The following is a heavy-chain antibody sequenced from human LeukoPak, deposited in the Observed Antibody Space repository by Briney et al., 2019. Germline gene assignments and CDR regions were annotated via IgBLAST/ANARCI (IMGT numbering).Heavy chain of an antibody. CDR2: IYYNGST. CDR1: GGSIRSDY. D-gene: IGHD1-1*01. V-gene: IGHV4-59*08. J-gene: IGHJ4*02. Sequence: SETLSLTCSVSGGSIRSDYWSWIRQPPGKRLEWIGYIYYNGSTNYNPSLRSRVTISVDTSKNQVSLKVSSVTAADTAVYYCATGSRRYDYWGQGTLVTVSS. CDR3: ATGSRRYDY.